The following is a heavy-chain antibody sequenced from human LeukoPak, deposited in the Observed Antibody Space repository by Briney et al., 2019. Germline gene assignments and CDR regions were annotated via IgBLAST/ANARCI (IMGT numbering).Heavy chain of an antibody. Sequence: GASVKVSCKASGYTFTGYYMHWVRQAPGQGLEWMGWINPNSGGTNYAQKFQGRVTMTRDTSISTAYMELSRLRSDDTAVYYCARDWTDATIFGVVREVYFDYWGQGTLVTVSS. CDR1: GYTFTGYY. CDR3: ARDWTDATIFGVVREVYFDY. V-gene: IGHV1-2*02. D-gene: IGHD3-3*01. CDR2: INPNSGGT. J-gene: IGHJ4*02.